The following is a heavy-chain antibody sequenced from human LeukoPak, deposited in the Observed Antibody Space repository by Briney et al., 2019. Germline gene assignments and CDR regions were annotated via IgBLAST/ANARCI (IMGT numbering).Heavy chain of an antibody. Sequence: GGSLRLSCTASGFTFGDYAMSWVRQAPGKGLEWVAVISYDGSNKYYADSVKGRFTISRDNSKNTLYLQMNSLRAEDTAVYYCAKYRGHYYDSSGYGFDYWGQGTLVTVSS. J-gene: IGHJ4*02. V-gene: IGHV3-30-3*02. D-gene: IGHD3-22*01. CDR3: AKYRGHYYDSSGYGFDY. CDR2: ISYDGSNK. CDR1: GFTFGDYA.